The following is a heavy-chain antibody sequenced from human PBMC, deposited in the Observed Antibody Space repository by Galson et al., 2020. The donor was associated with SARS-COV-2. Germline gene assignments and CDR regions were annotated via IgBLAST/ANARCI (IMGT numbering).Heavy chain of an antibody. Sequence: SETLSLTCTVSGGSISSSSYYWGWIRQPPGKGLEWIGSIYYSGSTYYNPSLKSRVTISVDTSKNQFSLKLSSVTAADTAVYYCARDLTYYYGSGSYGMDVWGQGTTVTVSS. CDR3: ARDLTYYYGSGSYGMDV. CDR1: GGSISSSSYY. V-gene: IGHV4-39*07. J-gene: IGHJ6*02. D-gene: IGHD3-10*01. CDR2: IYYSGST.